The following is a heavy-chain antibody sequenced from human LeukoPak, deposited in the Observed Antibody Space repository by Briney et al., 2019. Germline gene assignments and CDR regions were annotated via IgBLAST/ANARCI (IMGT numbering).Heavy chain of an antibody. V-gene: IGHV3-73*01. CDR2: IRSKPNSYAT. J-gene: IGHJ4*02. CDR1: GFTFSGSA. Sequence: GGSLRLSYAASGFTFSGSAMHWVRQASGKGLEWLGRIRSKPNSYATAYAASVKGRFTLSRDDSKNTAYLQMDSLKIEDTAVYYCSSHCSSTNCYLFYWGQGTLVTVSS. CDR3: SSHCSSTNCYLFY. D-gene: IGHD2-2*01.